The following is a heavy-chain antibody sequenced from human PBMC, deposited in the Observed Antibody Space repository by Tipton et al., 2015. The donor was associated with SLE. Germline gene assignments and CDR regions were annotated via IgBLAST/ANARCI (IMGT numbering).Heavy chain of an antibody. D-gene: IGHD3-16*01. Sequence: SLTCTVSGGSISSYYWSWIRQPPGKGLEWIGYIYYSGSTNYNPSLKSRVTISVDTSKNQFSLKLSSVTAADTAVYYCAREWFGAFDIWGQGTMVTVSS. CDR3: AREWFGAFDI. V-gene: IGHV4-59*01. J-gene: IGHJ3*02. CDR1: GGSISSYY. CDR2: IYYSGST.